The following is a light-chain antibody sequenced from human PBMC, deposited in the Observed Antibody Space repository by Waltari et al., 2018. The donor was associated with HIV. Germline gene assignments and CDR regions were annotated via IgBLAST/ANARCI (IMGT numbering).Light chain of an antibody. CDR1: SSNVGNYNL. V-gene: IGLV2-14*02. J-gene: IGLJ2*01. CDR3: SSYTYSALV. Sequence: QSALTQPASVSGSPGQSITISCTGTSSNVGNYNLVSWYQHHPGKAPKLLIYEVSNRPSGVSNRFSGSKSGNTASLTISGLQAEDEADYYCSSYTYSALVFGGGTKLTVL. CDR2: EVS.